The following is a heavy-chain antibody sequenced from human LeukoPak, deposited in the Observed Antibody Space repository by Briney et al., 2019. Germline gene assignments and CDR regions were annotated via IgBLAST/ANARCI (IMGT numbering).Heavy chain of an antibody. CDR2: IYAGGST. J-gene: IGHJ4*02. CDR3: AKDLYGIAVAAREGYYFDY. CDR1: GFTFSNAW. D-gene: IGHD6-19*01. V-gene: IGHV3-53*01. Sequence: PGGSLRLSCAASGFTFSNAWMNWVRQAPGKGLEWVSIIYAGGSTYYADSVKGRFTISRDNSKNTLYLQMNSLRAEDTAVYYCAKDLYGIAVAAREGYYFDYWGQGTLVTVSS.